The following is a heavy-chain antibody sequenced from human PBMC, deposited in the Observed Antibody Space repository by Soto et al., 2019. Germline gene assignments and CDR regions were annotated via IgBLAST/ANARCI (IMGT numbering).Heavy chain of an antibody. Sequence: QPGGSLRLSCAASGFTFSSYAMHWVRQAPGKXLEWVAVISYDGSNKYYADSVKGRFTISRDSSKNTLYLQMNSLRAEDTAVYYCARGVGVVVAASPRDGMDVWGQGTTVTVSS. J-gene: IGHJ6*02. D-gene: IGHD2-15*01. CDR2: ISYDGSNK. CDR1: GFTFSSYA. V-gene: IGHV3-30-3*01. CDR3: ARGVGVVVAASPRDGMDV.